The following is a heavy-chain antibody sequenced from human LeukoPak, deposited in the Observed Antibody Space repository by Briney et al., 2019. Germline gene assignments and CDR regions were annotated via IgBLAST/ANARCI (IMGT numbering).Heavy chain of an antibody. V-gene: IGHV1-2*02. Sequence: ASVKVSCKASGYSFTTYYLHWVRQAPGQGLEWMGWIVPNNGGTNYAQKFQGRVTMTRDTSISTAFMELSRLTSDDTAIYYCARANQNYFDYWGQGTLVTVSS. CDR2: IVPNNGGT. D-gene: IGHD1-14*01. CDR3: ARANQNYFDY. J-gene: IGHJ4*02. CDR1: GYSFTTYY.